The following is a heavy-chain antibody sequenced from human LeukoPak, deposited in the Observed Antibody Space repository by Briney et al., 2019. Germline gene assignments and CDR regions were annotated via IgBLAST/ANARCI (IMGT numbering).Heavy chain of an antibody. CDR3: ARDISGVHYDY. V-gene: IGHV1-2*02. J-gene: IGHJ4*02. CDR1: GYTAGYF. CDR2: INPNTGGI. Sequence: ASVKVSCKASGYTAGYFMHWVRQAPGQGLEWVGWINPNTGGINYAQKFQGRVTMTSDTSIKTVYMELNGLRSDDTAMYYCARDISGVHYDYWGQGTLVTVSS. D-gene: IGHD3-10*01.